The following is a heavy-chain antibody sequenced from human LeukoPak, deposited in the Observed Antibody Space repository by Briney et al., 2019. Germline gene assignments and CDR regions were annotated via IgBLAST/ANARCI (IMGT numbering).Heavy chain of an antibody. CDR3: ARVPLSTRSSGWAGTFDP. V-gene: IGHV3-74*01. CDR1: GFTFSSYW. Sequence: GGSLRLSCAAFGFTFSSYWMHWVRQAPGKGLVWVSRINSDGSTTSYADSVKGRFTISRDNAKNTLYLQMNSLRAEDTAVYYCARVPLSTRSSGWAGTFDPWGQGTLVTVSS. D-gene: IGHD6-19*01. CDR2: INSDGSTT. J-gene: IGHJ5*02.